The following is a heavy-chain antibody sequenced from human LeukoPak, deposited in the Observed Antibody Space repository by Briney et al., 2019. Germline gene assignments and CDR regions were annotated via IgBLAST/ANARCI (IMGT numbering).Heavy chain of an antibody. CDR3: AKGSKALIITRDHYMDV. CDR2: ISYDGNDK. J-gene: IGHJ6*03. Sequence: GGSLRLSCATSGFSFSSYAFYWIRQAPGKGLEWLTLISYDGNDKYYADSVKGRFSISRDNSKSMVFLQMNSLRAEDTAVFYCAKGSKALIITRDHYMDVWGKGTTVTISS. D-gene: IGHD3-3*01. CDR1: GFSFSSYA. V-gene: IGHV3-30*04.